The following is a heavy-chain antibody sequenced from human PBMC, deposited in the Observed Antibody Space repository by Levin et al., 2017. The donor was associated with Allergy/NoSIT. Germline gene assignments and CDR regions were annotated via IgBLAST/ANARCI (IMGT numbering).Heavy chain of an antibody. CDR2: ISWNSGSI. V-gene: IGHV3-9*01. Sequence: SLKISCAASGFTFDDYAMHWVRQAPGKGLEWVSGISWNSGSIGYADSVKGRFTISRDNAKNSLYLQMNSLRTEDTALYYCAKALAVAGLGFSAFDIWGRGTMVTVSS. J-gene: IGHJ3*02. D-gene: IGHD6-19*01. CDR3: AKALAVAGLGFSAFDI. CDR1: GFTFDDYA.